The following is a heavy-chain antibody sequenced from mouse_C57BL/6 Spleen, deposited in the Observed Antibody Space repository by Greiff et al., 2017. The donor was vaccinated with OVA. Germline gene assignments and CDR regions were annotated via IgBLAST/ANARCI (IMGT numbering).Heavy chain of an antibody. J-gene: IGHJ2*01. V-gene: IGHV1-63*01. Sequence: QVQLQQSGAELVRPGTSVKMSCKASGYTFTNYWIGWAKQRPGHGLEWIGDIYPGGGYTNYNEKFKGKATLTADKSYSTAYMQFSSLTSEDSAIYYCARAAVNYFFDYWGQGTTLTVSS. CDR3: ARAAVNYFFDY. D-gene: IGHD1-3*01. CDR2: IYPGGGYT. CDR1: GYTFTNYW.